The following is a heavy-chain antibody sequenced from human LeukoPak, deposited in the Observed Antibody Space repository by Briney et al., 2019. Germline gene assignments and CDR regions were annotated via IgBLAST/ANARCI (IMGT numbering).Heavy chain of an antibody. CDR3: ARDHQWLKLGGWFDP. V-gene: IGHV1-69*05. CDR2: IIPIFGTA. J-gene: IGHJ5*02. Sequence: SVKASCKASGGTFSSYAISWVRQAPGQGLEWMGGIIPIFGTANYAQKFQGRVTITTDESTSTAYMELSSLRSEDTAVYYCARDHQWLKLGGWFDPWGQGTLVTVSS. D-gene: IGHD6-19*01. CDR1: GGTFSSYA.